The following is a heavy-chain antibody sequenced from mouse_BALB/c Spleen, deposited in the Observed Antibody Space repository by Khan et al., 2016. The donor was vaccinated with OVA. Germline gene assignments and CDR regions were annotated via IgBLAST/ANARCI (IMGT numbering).Heavy chain of an antibody. D-gene: IGHD3-1*01. CDR2: ILPRSGST. CDR1: GYTFSTYW. CDR3: ASTARSYYYAMDY. J-gene: IGHJ4*01. Sequence: VQLQESGAELMKPGASVKISCKASGYTFSTYWIEWVKQRPGHGLEWLGEILPRSGSTNYNENFKGKATFTADTSSNTAYMPPSRLTSEDSAVYYCASTARSYYYAMDYWGQGTSVTVSS. V-gene: IGHV1-9*01.